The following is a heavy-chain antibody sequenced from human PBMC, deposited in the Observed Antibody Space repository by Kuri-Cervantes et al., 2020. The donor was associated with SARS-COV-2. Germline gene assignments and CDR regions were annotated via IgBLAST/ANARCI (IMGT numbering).Heavy chain of an antibody. Sequence: ASVKVFCKASGYTFTSYGISWVRQAPGQGLEWMGWISAYNGNTNYAQKVEDRVTITTDTSTSTDYMELRSLRSEDTAVYYWARVFSRLRGSGRYFDLWGHGTLVTVSS. CDR2: ISAYNGNT. J-gene: IGHJ2*01. V-gene: IGHV1-18*01. D-gene: IGHD4/OR15-4a*01. CDR3: ARVFSRLRGSGRYFDL. CDR1: GYTFTSYG.